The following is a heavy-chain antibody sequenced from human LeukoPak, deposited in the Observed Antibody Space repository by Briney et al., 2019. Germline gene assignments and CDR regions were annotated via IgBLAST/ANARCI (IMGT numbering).Heavy chain of an antibody. V-gene: IGHV3-21*01. CDR2: ISSSSSYI. D-gene: IGHD1-26*01. CDR3: ARDSYSGSYRRRDGDY. CDR1: GFTFSSYS. J-gene: IGHJ4*02. Sequence: PGGSLRLSCAASGFTFSSYSMNWVRQAPGKGLEWVSSISSSSSYIYYADSVKGRFTISRDNAKNSLYLQMNSLRAENTAVYYCARDSYSGSYRRRDGDYWGQGTLVTVSS.